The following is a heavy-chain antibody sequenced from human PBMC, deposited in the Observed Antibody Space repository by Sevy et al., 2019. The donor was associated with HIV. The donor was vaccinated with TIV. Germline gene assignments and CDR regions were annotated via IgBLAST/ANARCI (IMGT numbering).Heavy chain of an antibody. V-gene: IGHV1-3*01. D-gene: IGHD5-12*01. CDR1: GYTFTGFA. J-gene: IGHJ5*01. Sequence: ASVKVSCQASGYTFTGFAIHWVRQAPGQGLEWMGWINVGNGNTMYSQKLKGRVSFTADTSARTASMEVHKLRFEDTAVYYCARAGYITNWFSDFWGQGTLVTVSS. CDR3: ARAGYITNWFSDF. CDR2: INVGNGNT.